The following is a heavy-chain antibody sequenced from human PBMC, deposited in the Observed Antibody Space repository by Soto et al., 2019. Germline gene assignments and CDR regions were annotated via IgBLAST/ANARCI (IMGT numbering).Heavy chain of an antibody. D-gene: IGHD5-12*01. CDR1: GCTFSDYN. V-gene: IGHV3-11*01. Sequence: XGSLRLSFSAAGCTFSDYNMSWIRQAPGRGLEWVSYISSGGSTIYYADSVKGRFTISRDNAKNSLYLQMSSLRAEDTAVYYCARDLRDGYNPYYYYYGMEVWGKETTVTVSS. CDR2: ISSGGSTI. CDR3: ARDLRDGYNPYYYYYGMEV. J-gene: IGHJ6*04.